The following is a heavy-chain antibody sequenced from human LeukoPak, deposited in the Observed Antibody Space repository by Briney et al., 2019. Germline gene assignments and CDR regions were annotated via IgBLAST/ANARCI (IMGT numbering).Heavy chain of an antibody. Sequence: SETLSLTCTVSGGSISSSSYYWGCIRQPPGKGLEWIGSIYYSGSTYYKPSHKSRVPISVDPSKNQFSLKLSSVTAADTALYYCARHSGYSYGYAYYYYYMDVWGKGTTVTVSS. CDR3: ARHSGYSYGYAYYYYYMDV. CDR2: IYYSGST. CDR1: GGSISSSSYY. D-gene: IGHD5-18*01. V-gene: IGHV4-39*01. J-gene: IGHJ6*03.